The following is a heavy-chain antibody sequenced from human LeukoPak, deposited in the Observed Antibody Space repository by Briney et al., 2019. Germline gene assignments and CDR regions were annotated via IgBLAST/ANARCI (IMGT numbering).Heavy chain of an antibody. CDR3: ARGRYYGSGSYYYYMDV. D-gene: IGHD3-10*01. Sequence: SVKVSCKASGGTFSSYAISWVRQAPGQGLEWMGGIIPIFGTANYAQKFQGRVTITADESTSTAYMELSSLRSEDTAVYYCARGRYYGSGSYYYYMDVWGKGTTVTISS. CDR2: IIPIFGTA. V-gene: IGHV1-69*13. CDR1: GGTFSSYA. J-gene: IGHJ6*03.